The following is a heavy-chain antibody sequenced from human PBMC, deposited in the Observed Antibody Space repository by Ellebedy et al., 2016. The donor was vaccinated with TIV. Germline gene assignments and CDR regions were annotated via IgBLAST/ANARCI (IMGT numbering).Heavy chain of an antibody. Sequence: GESLKISXAASGFTFSSYGMHWVRQAPGKGLEWVAVISYDGSNKYYADSVKGRFTISRDNSKNTLYLQMNSLRAEDTAVYYCARARIVGATVLGYWGQGTLVTVSS. V-gene: IGHV3-30*03. J-gene: IGHJ4*02. CDR1: GFTFSSYG. CDR3: ARARIVGATVLGY. D-gene: IGHD1-26*01. CDR2: ISYDGSNK.